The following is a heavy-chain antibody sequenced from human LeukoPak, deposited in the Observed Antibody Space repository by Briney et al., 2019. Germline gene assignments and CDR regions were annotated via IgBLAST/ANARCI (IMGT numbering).Heavy chain of an antibody. CDR2: INHSGST. J-gene: IGHJ4*02. CDR1: GGSFSGYY. D-gene: IGHD2-21*01. V-gene: IGHV4-34*01. Sequence: SETLSLTCAVYGGSFSGYYWSWIRQPPGKGLEWIGEINHSGSTNYNPSLKSRVTISVDTSKNQFSLKLSSVTAADTAVYYCATEAYCGGDCYFFDYWGQGTLVTVSS. CDR3: ATEAYCGGDCYFFDY.